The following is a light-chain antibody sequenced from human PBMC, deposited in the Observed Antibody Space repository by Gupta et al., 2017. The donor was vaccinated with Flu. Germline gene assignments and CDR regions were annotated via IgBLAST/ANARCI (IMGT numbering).Light chain of an antibody. J-gene: IGKJ3*01. CDR3: LQGVPTPLT. CDR1: QTLSNY. CDR2: SAS. V-gene: IGKV1-39*01. Sequence: DLQMAQSPSSLSASLGDRVTITCRADQTLSNYLSWYQQKPGKAPRLLISSASHLESGVPSRFRGSGSGTNFRLKIDSLQPDDFATYYCLQGVPTPLTFGPGTNVHVQ.